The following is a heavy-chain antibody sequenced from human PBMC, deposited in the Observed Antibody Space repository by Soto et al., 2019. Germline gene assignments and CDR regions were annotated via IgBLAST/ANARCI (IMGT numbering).Heavy chain of an antibody. CDR3: ARSGHIESWFDP. CDR1: NGSISNYY. Sequence: QVQLQESGPGLVKPSETLSLSCTVSNGSISNYYWNWIRRPAGKGLEWIGRVYSSGSASYNPSLRSRVTMSVDTSKNQFSLKLNSVTAADTAVYYCARSGHIESWFDPWGQGTLVTVSS. J-gene: IGHJ5*02. V-gene: IGHV4-4*07. CDR2: VYSSGSA. D-gene: IGHD5-12*01.